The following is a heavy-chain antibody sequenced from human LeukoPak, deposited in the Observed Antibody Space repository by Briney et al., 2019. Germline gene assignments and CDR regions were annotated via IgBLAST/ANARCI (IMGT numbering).Heavy chain of an antibody. CDR3: TTDPRNGYYFDY. J-gene: IGHJ4*02. CDR1: GFTFSNAW. D-gene: IGHD1-1*01. V-gene: IGHV3-15*01. CDR2: IKSKTDGGTT. Sequence: GGSPRLSCAASGFTFSNAWMSWVRQAPGKGLEWIGRIKSKTDGGTTDYAAPVKGRFTISRDDSTDTLYLQLNSLKTEDTAIYYCTTDPRNGYYFDYWGQGTLVTVSS.